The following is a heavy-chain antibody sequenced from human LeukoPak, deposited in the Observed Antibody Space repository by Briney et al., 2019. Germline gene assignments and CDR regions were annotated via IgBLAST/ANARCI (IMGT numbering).Heavy chain of an antibody. V-gene: IGHV4-59*01. J-gene: IGHJ2*01. CDR2: IYYSGST. CDR3: ARADGYSYGGYWYFDL. Sequence: SETLSLTCTVSGGSISSYYWSWIRQPPGKGLEWIGYIYYSGSTNYNPSLKSRVTISVDTSKNQFSLKLSSVTAADTAVYYCARADGYSYGGYWYFDLWGRGTLVTVSS. CDR1: GGSISSYY. D-gene: IGHD5-18*01.